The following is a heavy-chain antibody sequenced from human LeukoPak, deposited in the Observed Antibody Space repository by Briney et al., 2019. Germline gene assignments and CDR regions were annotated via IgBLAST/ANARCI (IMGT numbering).Heavy chain of an antibody. V-gene: IGHV3-7*01. J-gene: IGHJ4*02. Sequence: PGGSLRLSCAASGFTLSSYWMSWVRQAPGKGLEWVANIKQDGSEKYYVDSVKGRFTISRDNAKNSLYLQMNSLRAEDTAVYYCARDIDWGQGTLVTVSS. D-gene: IGHD1-26*01. CDR2: IKQDGSEK. CDR1: GFTLSSYW. CDR3: ARDID.